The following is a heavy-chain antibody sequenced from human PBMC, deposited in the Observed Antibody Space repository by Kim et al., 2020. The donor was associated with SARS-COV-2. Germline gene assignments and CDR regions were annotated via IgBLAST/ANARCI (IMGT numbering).Heavy chain of an antibody. J-gene: IGHJ5*02. D-gene: IGHD3-10*01. CDR3: ARDSNEQTYLLWFGELYGFDP. CDR2: INSDGSST. V-gene: IGHV3-74*01. CDR1: GFTFSSYW. Sequence: GGSLRLSCAASGFTFSSYWMHWVRQAPGKGLVWVSRINSDGSSTSYADSVKGRFTISRDNAKNTLYLQMNSLRAEDTAVYYCARDSNEQTYLLWFGELYGFDPWGQGTLVTVSS.